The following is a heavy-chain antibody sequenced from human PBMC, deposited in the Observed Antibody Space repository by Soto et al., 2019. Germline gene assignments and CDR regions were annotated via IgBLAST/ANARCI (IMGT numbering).Heavy chain of an antibody. CDR3: AKDMGDFWSGYYPFDY. Sequence: GGSLRLSCAASGFTFDDYAMHWVRQAPGKGLEWVSGISWNSGSIGYADSVKGRFTISRDNAKNSLYLQMNSLRAEDTALYYCAKDMGDFWSGYYPFDYWGQGTLVTVSS. CDR2: ISWNSGSI. D-gene: IGHD3-3*01. V-gene: IGHV3-9*01. CDR1: GFTFDDYA. J-gene: IGHJ4*02.